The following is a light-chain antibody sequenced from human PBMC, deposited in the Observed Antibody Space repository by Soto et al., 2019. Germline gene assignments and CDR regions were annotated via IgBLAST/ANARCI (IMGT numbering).Light chain of an antibody. V-gene: IGLV2-23*01. J-gene: IGLJ2*01. CDR3: CSYADSNTYVV. Sequence: QSALTQPRSVSGSPGQSVTISCTGTSSDVGGYNLVSWYQQHPDKAPKLVIYEGSKRPSGVSSRFSGSKSGNTASLTISGLQAEDEAEYYCCSYADSNTYVVFGGGTKLTVL. CDR1: SSDVGGYNL. CDR2: EGS.